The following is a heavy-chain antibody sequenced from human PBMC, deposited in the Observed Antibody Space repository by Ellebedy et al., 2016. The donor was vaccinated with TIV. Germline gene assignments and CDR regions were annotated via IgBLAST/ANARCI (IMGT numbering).Heavy chain of an antibody. D-gene: IGHD1-1*01. J-gene: IGHJ3*02. CDR3: ARGRDEWNDLDAFDI. CDR1: GFAVSSNY. CDR2: MYRGGSI. Sequence: PGGSLRLSCAASGFAVSSNYMNWVRQAPGKGLEWVSVMYRGGSIYYTDSVKDRFIISRDNFKNTLDLQMNSLRAEDTALYYCARGRDEWNDLDAFDIWGRGTMVIVSS. V-gene: IGHV3-53*01.